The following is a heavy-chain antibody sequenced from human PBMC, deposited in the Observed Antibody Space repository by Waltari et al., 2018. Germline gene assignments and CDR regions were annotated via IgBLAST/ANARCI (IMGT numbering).Heavy chain of an antibody. D-gene: IGHD6-6*01. CDR1: GFTFSNYS. CDR2: IWYDGNNK. CDR3: VRGVGGSSSLNFDY. Sequence: QVQVVESGGGVVQPGRSLRLSCAAAGFTFSNYSMHWVRQAPRKGLEWLAVIWYDGNNKYFADSVKGRFTVSRDNSKDTLDLQMNSLRVEDTAMYYCVRGVGGSSSLNFDYWGQGTLVSVTS. V-gene: IGHV3-33*01. J-gene: IGHJ4*02.